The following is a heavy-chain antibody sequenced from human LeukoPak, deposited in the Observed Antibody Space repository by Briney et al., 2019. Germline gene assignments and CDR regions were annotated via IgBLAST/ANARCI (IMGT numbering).Heavy chain of an antibody. CDR1: GGSFSGYY. CDR2: IYTSGST. Sequence: PSETLSLTCAVYGGSFSGYYWSWIRQPAGKGLEWIGRIYTSGSTNYNPSFKSRVTMSVDTSKNQFSLKLSSVTAADTAVYYCARARLGSGNAFDIWGQGTMVTVSS. D-gene: IGHD1-26*01. J-gene: IGHJ3*02. V-gene: IGHV4-59*10. CDR3: ARARLGSGNAFDI.